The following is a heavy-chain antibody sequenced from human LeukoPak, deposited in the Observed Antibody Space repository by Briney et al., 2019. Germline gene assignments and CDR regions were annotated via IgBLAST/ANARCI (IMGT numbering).Heavy chain of an antibody. CDR2: ISAYNGNK. V-gene: IGHV1-18*01. CDR3: ARDQYYYGSGSKPNFDG. D-gene: IGHD3-10*01. J-gene: IGHJ4*02. Sequence: ASVKVSCKASGYTFTSSGTSSVREAPRQGPEWMGWISAYNGNKNYAQKLQGRVTTTTDTSTRPANLKLTGREPDAPPVFYFARDQYYYGSGSKPNFDGWGQGTL. CDR1: GYTFTSSG.